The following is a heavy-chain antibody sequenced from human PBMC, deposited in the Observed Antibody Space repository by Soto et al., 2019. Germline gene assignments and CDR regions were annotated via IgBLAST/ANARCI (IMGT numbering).Heavy chain of an antibody. CDR3: ARAGCSSTSCYGGYYYYGMDV. J-gene: IGHJ6*02. V-gene: IGHV1-69*01. CDR2: IIPIFGTA. Sequence: QVQLVQSGAEVKKPGSSVKVSCQASGGTFSSYAISWVRQAPGQGLEWMGGIIPIFGTANYAQKFQGRVTITADEATSTAYMELSSLRSEDTAVYYCARAGCSSTSCYGGYYYYGMDVWGQGTTVTVSS. D-gene: IGHD2-2*01. CDR1: GGTFSSYA.